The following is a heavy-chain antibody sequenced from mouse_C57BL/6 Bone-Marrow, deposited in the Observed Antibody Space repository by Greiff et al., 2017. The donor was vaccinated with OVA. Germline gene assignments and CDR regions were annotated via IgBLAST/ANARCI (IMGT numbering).Heavy chain of an antibody. CDR1: GYSITSGYY. Sequence: DVQLQESGPGLVKPSQSLSLTCSVTGYSITSGYYWNWIRQFPGNKLEWMGYISYDGSNNYNPSLKNRISITRDTSKNQFFLKLNSVTTEDTATYYCARTDVWGTGTTVTVSS. CDR3: ARTDV. V-gene: IGHV3-6*01. CDR2: ISYDGSN. J-gene: IGHJ1*03.